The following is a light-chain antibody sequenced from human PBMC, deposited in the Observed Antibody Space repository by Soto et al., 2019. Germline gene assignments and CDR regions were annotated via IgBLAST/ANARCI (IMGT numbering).Light chain of an antibody. CDR3: GSYTSSSLPYV. V-gene: IGLV2-14*01. CDR1: SSDVGGYNY. Sequence: QSALTQPASVSGSPGQSITISCTGTSSDVGGYNYVSWYQQHPGKAPKLMIYDVSNRPSGVSNRFSGSKSGNTASLTISGLQAEDEADYYCGSYTSSSLPYVFGTGTKVTVL. J-gene: IGLJ1*01. CDR2: DVS.